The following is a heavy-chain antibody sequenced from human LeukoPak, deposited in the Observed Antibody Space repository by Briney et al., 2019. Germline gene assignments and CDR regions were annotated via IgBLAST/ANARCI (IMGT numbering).Heavy chain of an antibody. V-gene: IGHV3-21*01. CDR3: ARLSYYYDSSGYYYERGFDC. CDR2: ISSSSSYI. J-gene: IGHJ4*02. CDR1: GITFNSYT. Sequence: PGGSLRLSCAASGITFNSYTMNWVRQAPGKGLEWVSSISSSSSYIYYAASVKGRFTISRDNAENSLYLQMNSLRAEDTAVYYCARLSYYYDSSGYYYERGFDCWGQGTLVTVSS. D-gene: IGHD3-22*01.